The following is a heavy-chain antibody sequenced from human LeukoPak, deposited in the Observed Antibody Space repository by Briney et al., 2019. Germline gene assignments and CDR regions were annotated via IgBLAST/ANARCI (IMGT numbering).Heavy chain of an antibody. CDR2: MWYDGSKD. CDR3: AKDRETYEYTFDY. J-gene: IGHJ4*02. CDR1: GFSFSTYG. V-gene: IGHV3-33*06. D-gene: IGHD6-6*01. Sequence: PGKSLRLSCAAAGFSFSTYGIHWVRPAPGKGLDWVAVMWYDGSKDYYADSVKGRFTISRDTSKNTLYLQMNNLRAEDTAVYYCAKDRETYEYTFDYWGQGTLVTVSS.